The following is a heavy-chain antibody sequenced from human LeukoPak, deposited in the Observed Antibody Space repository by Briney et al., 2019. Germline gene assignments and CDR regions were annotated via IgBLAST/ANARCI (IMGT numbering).Heavy chain of an antibody. J-gene: IGHJ6*03. D-gene: IGHD3-22*01. CDR1: GFTFSSYG. V-gene: IGHV3-30*02. CDR3: AKHDSSGYDYYYYMDV. CDR2: IRYDGSNK. Sequence: GGSLRLSCAASGFTFSSYGMHWVRQAPGKGLEWVAFIRYDGSNKYYADSVKGRFTISRDNSKNTLYLQMNSLRAEDTAVNYCAKHDSSGYDYYYYMDVWGKGTTVTVS.